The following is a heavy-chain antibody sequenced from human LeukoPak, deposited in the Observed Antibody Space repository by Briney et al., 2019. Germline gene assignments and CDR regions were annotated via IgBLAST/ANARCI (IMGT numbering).Heavy chain of an antibody. CDR3: ARGGHSRGYCSSTSCYNYYYYYMDI. CDR1: GYTFTGYY. V-gene: IGHV1-8*02. J-gene: IGHJ6*03. CDR2: MNPNSGNT. D-gene: IGHD2-2*01. Sequence: ASVKVSCKASGYTFTGYYMHWVRQATGQGLEWMGWMNPNSGNTGYAQKLQGRVTMTTDTSTSTAYMELRSLRSDDTAVYYCARGGHSRGYCSSTSCYNYYYYYMDIWGKGTTVTVSS.